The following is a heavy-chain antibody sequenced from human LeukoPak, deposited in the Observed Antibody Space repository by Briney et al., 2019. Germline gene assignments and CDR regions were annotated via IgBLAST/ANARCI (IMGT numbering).Heavy chain of an antibody. Sequence: PGGSLRLSCAASGFTFSNYWMHWVRQGPGKGLVWVARINRDGSSTNYADSVKGRFTISRDNAKNTLYLQMNSLRDADTAVYYCARDHSGSSFDYWGRGTLVTVSS. V-gene: IGHV3-74*01. CDR3: ARDHSGSSFDY. J-gene: IGHJ4*02. D-gene: IGHD1-26*01. CDR2: INRDGSST. CDR1: GFTFSNYW.